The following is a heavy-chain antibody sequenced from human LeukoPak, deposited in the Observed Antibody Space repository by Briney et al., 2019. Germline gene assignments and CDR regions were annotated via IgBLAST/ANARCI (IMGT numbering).Heavy chain of an antibody. J-gene: IGHJ4*02. CDR2: IKQDGSEK. V-gene: IGHV3-7*03. Sequence: PGGSLRLSCAASGFTFSSYWMSWVRQAPGKGLEWVANIKQDGSEKYYVDSVKGRFTISRDNSKNTLYLQMNSLRAEDTAVYYCAKPLVAAAHFDYWGQGTLVTVSS. CDR1: GFTFSSYW. D-gene: IGHD6-13*01. CDR3: AKPLVAAAHFDY.